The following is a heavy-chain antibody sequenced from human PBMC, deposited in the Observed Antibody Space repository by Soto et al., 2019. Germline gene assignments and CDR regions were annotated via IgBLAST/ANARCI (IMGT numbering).Heavy chain of an antibody. J-gene: IGHJ4*02. D-gene: IGHD6-13*01. V-gene: IGHV3-23*01. CDR3: AKSFSSNWYDYFDY. CDR2: ISPNGQGI. Sequence: GSLRLSCGVSGFTVTSNGVSWVRQAPGKGLEWVSAISPNGQGIWYADSVKGRFTISRDISRNTVFLQMDSLRAEDTALYYCAKSFSSNWYDYFDYWGQGSLVTVSS. CDR1: GFTVTSNG.